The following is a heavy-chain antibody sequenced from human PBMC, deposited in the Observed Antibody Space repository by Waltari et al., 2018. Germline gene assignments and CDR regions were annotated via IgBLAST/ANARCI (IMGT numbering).Heavy chain of an antibody. CDR3: ARAASGYDLTY. CDR2: TSSSGGIR. V-gene: IGHV3-48*03. Sequence: EVQLVESGGGLVQPGGSLGRSGGAPGLPFGRDEINWVRQAPGKGVECVASTSSSGGIRFYADSVKGRFTISRDNAKNSLYLQMNSLRAEDTAVYYCARAASGYDLTYWGQGTLVTVS. J-gene: IGHJ4*02. CDR1: GLPFGRDE. D-gene: IGHD5-12*01.